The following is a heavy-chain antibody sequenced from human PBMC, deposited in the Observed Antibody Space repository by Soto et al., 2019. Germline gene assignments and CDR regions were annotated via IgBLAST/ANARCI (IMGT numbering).Heavy chain of an antibody. V-gene: IGHV3-23*01. CDR3: AKAHGTYRPNWIDY. Sequence: EVQLLESGGGLVQPGGSLRLSCAASGFTFSSYAMSWVRQTPGKGLEWVSTLSGSGGTTYYADSVKGQFTISGDNSKSTLYVQMNSLRPEDTAVYYCAKAHGTYRPNWIDYSGQGTLVTVSS. J-gene: IGHJ5*01. D-gene: IGHD3-16*02. CDR1: GFTFSSYA. CDR2: LSGSGGTT.